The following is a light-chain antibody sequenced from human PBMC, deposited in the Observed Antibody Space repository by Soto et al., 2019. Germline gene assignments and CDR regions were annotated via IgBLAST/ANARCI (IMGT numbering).Light chain of an antibody. V-gene: IGKV3-11*01. CDR3: QLRTNWPSLT. Sequence: DIVLTQSPATLSLSPGQRATLSCRASQNFSNYLAWYQQKPGRAPRLLIYDASKRATGIPSRFSGSASGTDFTLTISSLEPEDFAIYYCQLRTNWPSLTFGGGTRWIS. J-gene: IGKJ4*01. CDR2: DAS. CDR1: QNFSNY.